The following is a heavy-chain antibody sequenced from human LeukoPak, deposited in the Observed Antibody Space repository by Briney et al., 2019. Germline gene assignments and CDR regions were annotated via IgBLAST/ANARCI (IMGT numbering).Heavy chain of an antibody. J-gene: IGHJ4*02. CDR1: GFTFSNAW. CDR3: ARGDGYNSYYFDY. CDR2: IKQDGSEK. D-gene: IGHD5-24*01. V-gene: IGHV3-7*03. Sequence: GGSLRLSCAASGFTFSNAWMSWVRQAPGKGLEWVANIKQDGSEKYYLDSVKGRFTISRDNAKNSLYLQMNSLRAEDTAVYYCARGDGYNSYYFDYWGQGTLVTVSS.